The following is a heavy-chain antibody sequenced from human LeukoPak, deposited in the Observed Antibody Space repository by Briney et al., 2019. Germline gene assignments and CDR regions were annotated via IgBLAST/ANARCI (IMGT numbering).Heavy chain of an antibody. V-gene: IGHV4-39*07. Sequence: SETLSLTCTVSGGSISSSSYYWGWIRQPPGKGLEWIGSIYYSGSTYYNPSLKSRVTISVDTSKNQFSLKLSSVTAADTAVYYCARGPVLGSGSYSWFDPWGQGTLVTVSS. CDR1: GGSISSSSYY. CDR2: IYYSGST. D-gene: IGHD3-10*01. CDR3: ARGPVLGSGSYSWFDP. J-gene: IGHJ5*02.